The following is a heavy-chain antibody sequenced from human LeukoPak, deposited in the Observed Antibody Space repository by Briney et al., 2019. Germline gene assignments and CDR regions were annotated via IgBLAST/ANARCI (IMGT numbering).Heavy chain of an antibody. J-gene: IGHJ5*02. D-gene: IGHD2-8*01. V-gene: IGHV4-38-2*02. CDR3: ARATSMQIVLMVYAIGSFFDP. CDR2: IYHSGST. Sequence: SETLSLTCTVSGYSISSGYYWGWIRQPPGKGLEWIGSIYHSGSTYYNPSLKSRVTISVDTSKNQFSLKLSSVTAADTAVYYCARATSMQIVLMVYAIGSFFDPWGQGTLVTVSS. CDR1: GYSISSGYY.